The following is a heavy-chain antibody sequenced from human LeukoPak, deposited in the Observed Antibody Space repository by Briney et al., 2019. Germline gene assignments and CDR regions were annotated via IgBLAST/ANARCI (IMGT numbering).Heavy chain of an antibody. CDR3: ARAEIVVVITSDAFDI. CDR1: GGSISSSSYY. D-gene: IGHD3-22*01. CDR2: IYYSGST. V-gene: IGHV4-39*07. Sequence: AETLSLTCTVSGGSISSSSYYWGWIRQPPGKGLEWIGSIYYSGSTYYNPSLKSRVTISVDTSKNQFSLKLSSVTAADTAVYYCARAEIVVVITSDAFDIWGQGTMVTVSS. J-gene: IGHJ3*02.